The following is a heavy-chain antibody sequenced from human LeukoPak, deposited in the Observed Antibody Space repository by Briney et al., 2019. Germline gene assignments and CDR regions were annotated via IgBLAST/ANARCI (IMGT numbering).Heavy chain of an antibody. Sequence: PSETLSLTCTVSGGSIRDNSYYWGWIRQPPGKGLEWIGSIYYSGSTYYNPSLKSRVTMSLDTSKNQFSLKLTSVTAADTAMYYCARVKRKYQLLKPFDETPSHYFDYWGQGTLVTVSS. CDR2: IYYSGST. V-gene: IGHV4-39*07. CDR3: ARVKRKYQLLKPFDETPSHYFDY. CDR1: GGSIRDNSYY. D-gene: IGHD2-2*01. J-gene: IGHJ4*02.